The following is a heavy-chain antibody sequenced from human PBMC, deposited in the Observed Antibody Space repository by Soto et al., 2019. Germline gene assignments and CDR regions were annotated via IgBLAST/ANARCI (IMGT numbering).Heavy chain of an antibody. CDR2: INPNSGGT. CDR3: ARDRGSSGYPSAYDY. J-gene: IGHJ4*02. D-gene: IGHD3-22*01. CDR1: GYTFTGYY. Sequence: ASVKVSCKASGYTFTGYYMHWVRQAPGQGLEWMRWINPNSGGTNYAQKFQGWVTMTRDTSISTAYMELSRLRSDDTAVYYCARDRGSSGYPSAYDYWGQGTLVTVSS. V-gene: IGHV1-2*04.